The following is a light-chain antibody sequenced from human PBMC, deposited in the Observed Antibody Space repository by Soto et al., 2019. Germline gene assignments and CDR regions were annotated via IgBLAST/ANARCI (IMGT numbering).Light chain of an antibody. J-gene: IGLJ2*01. CDR2: DVS. Sequence: QSALTQPPSASGSPGQSVTISCTGTSSDIGAYNYVSWYQQHPGKAPRLMIYDVSKRPPGVPDRFSGSKSGYTASLTVSGLQPEDEADYYCTSFSGSNDLGVFGGGIKLTVL. CDR1: SSDIGAYNY. CDR3: TSFSGSNDLGV. V-gene: IGLV2-8*01.